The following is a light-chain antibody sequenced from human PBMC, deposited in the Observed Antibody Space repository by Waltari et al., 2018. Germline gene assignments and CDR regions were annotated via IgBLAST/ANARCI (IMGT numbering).Light chain of an antibody. CDR2: WAS. V-gene: IGKV4-1*01. Sequence: DIVMTQSLDSLAVSLGERATINCKSSQSVLYSSNNKNYLAWYQQKPGQPPKRLIYWASTRGSGVPDRFSGSGSGTDFTLTISSLQAEDVAVYYCQQYYSTPLTFGGGTKVEIK. CDR3: QQYYSTPLT. J-gene: IGKJ4*01. CDR1: QSVLYSSNNKNY.